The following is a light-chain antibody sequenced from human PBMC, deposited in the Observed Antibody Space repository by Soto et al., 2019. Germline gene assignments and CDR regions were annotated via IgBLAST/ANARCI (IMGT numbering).Light chain of an antibody. Sequence: EIVLTQSPGTLSLSPGERATPSCRASQSVTSSFLAWLQQKPGQAPRLLSYDTTKGATGIPDRFSGSGSGTDFTLTISRLEPEDFAVYYCQQYGRSPITFGQGTRLEIK. CDR2: DTT. CDR1: QSVTSSF. J-gene: IGKJ5*01. V-gene: IGKV3-20*01. CDR3: QQYGRSPIT.